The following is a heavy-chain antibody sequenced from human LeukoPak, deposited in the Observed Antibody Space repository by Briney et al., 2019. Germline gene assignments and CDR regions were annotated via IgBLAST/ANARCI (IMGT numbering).Heavy chain of an antibody. J-gene: IGHJ4*02. Sequence: GASVKVSCKASGYTFSDYFLHWVRQAPGQGPEWMGRINPNSGGTNYAQKFQGRVTMTRDTTISTTYMELHRLRSDDTAVYYCARREQKMGYYGSGSYSRALGYWGQGTLVTVSS. CDR3: ARREQKMGYYGSGSYSRALGY. CDR1: GYTFSDYF. D-gene: IGHD3-10*01. CDR2: INPNSGGT. V-gene: IGHV1-2*02.